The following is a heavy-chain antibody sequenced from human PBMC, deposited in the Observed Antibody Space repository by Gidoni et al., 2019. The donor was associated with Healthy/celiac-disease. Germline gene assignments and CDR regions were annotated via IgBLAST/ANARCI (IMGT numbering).Heavy chain of an antibody. Sequence: EVQLVESGGGLIQPGGSLRLSCAASGFPVSSNYMSWVRQAPGKGLEWVSVIYSGGSTYYADSVKGRFTISRDNSKNTLYLQMNSLRAEDTAVYYCAREYCSSTSCYDWFDPWGQGTLVTVSS. CDR2: IYSGGST. J-gene: IGHJ5*02. D-gene: IGHD2-2*01. V-gene: IGHV3-53*01. CDR1: GFPVSSNY. CDR3: AREYCSSTSCYDWFDP.